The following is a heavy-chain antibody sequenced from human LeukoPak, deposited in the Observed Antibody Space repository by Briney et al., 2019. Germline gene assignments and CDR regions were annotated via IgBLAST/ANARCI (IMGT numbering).Heavy chain of an antibody. D-gene: IGHD6-13*01. Sequence: ASVKVSCKASGYSFSNYDINWARLRQATGQGPEWMGWMNPHSGDTGSPQRFRGRVSMTWDTSISTAYLELSGLTSDDTAVYYCARGPDTSSWTAEYFQHWGQGTLVTVSS. CDR2: MNPHSGDT. CDR3: ARGPDTSSWTAEYFQH. CDR1: GYSFSNYD. V-gene: IGHV1-8*01. J-gene: IGHJ1*01.